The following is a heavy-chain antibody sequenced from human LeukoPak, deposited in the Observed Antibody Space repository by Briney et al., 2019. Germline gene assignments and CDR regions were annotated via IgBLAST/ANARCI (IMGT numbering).Heavy chain of an antibody. CDR1: GFTFSSYG. CDR3: ARVGHNWYYDY. J-gene: IGHJ4*02. D-gene: IGHD1-7*01. CDR2: IAYDGSNK. V-gene: IGHV3-30*03. Sequence: GGSLRLSCAASGFTFSSYGMHWVRQAPGKGLEWVAVIAYDGSNKYYADSVKGRFTISRDSSKYTLYLQMNSLRVEDTAVYYCARVGHNWYYDYWGRGTLVTVSS.